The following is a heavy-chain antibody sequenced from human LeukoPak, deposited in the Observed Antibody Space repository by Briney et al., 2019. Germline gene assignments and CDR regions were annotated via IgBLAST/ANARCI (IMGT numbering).Heavy chain of an antibody. CDR3: ARVHRWRGYFDY. CDR2: ISGSGGST. J-gene: IGHJ4*02. Sequence: GGSLRLSCAASGFTFSSYAMSWVRQAPGKGLEWVSAISGSGGSTYYADSVKGRFTISRDNSKNTLYLQMNSLRAEDTAVYYCARVHRWRGYFDYWGQGTLVTVSS. V-gene: IGHV3-23*01. D-gene: IGHD4-23*01. CDR1: GFTFSSYA.